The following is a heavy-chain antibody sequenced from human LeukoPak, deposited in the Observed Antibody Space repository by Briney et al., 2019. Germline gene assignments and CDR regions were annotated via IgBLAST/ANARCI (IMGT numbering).Heavy chain of an antibody. D-gene: IGHD3-10*01. CDR2: IYTSGST. CDR1: GGSISSGSYY. Sequence: TLSLTCTVSGGSISSGSYYWSWIRQPAGKGLEWIGRIYTSGSTNYNPSLKSRVTISVDTSKNQFSLKLSSVTAADTAVYYCARDKYYYGSGSYYSDYYYYYMDVWGKGTTVTISS. V-gene: IGHV4-61*02. J-gene: IGHJ6*03. CDR3: ARDKYYYGSGSYYSDYYYYYMDV.